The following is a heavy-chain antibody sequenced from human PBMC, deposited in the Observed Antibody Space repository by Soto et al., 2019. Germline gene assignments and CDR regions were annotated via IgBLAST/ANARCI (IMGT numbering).Heavy chain of an antibody. D-gene: IGHD6-13*01. CDR2: ISSSSDYI. CDR1: GFIFRNYT. V-gene: IGHV3-21*06. CDR3: ARARVYATGPLDF. Sequence: GGSLRLSCAASGFIFRNYTMNWVRQAPGKGLEWVSSISSSSDYIYYADSMKGRVTISRDNAKNSLFPDMNSLTGEDTAVYYCARARVYATGPLDFWGQGTLVTVSS. J-gene: IGHJ4*02.